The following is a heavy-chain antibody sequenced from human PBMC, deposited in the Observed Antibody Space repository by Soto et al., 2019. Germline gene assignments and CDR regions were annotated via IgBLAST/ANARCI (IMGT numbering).Heavy chain of an antibody. CDR2: ISSSSSYI. CDR1: GFTFSSYS. V-gene: IGHV3-21*01. Sequence: EVQLVESGGGLVKPGGSLRLSCAASGFTFSSYSMNWVRQAPGKGLEWVSSISSSSSYIYYADSVKGRFTISRDNAKNSLYLQMNSLRAEDTAVYYCASDRHDYGDYRSWFDPWGQGTLVTVSS. J-gene: IGHJ5*02. CDR3: ASDRHDYGDYRSWFDP. D-gene: IGHD4-17*01.